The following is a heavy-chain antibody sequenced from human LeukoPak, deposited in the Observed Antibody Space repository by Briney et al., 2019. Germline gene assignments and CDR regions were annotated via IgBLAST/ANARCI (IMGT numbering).Heavy chain of an antibody. CDR2: TRNKANSYTT. J-gene: IGHJ4*02. V-gene: IGHV3-72*01. CDR3: ARVLGYSGYDLAY. Sequence: PGGSLRLSCAASGFTFSDHYMDWVRQAPGKGLEWVGRTRNKANSYTTEYAASVKGRFTISRDDSKNSLYLQMNSVKTEDTAVYYCARVLGYSGYDLAYWGQGTLVTVSS. D-gene: IGHD5-12*01. CDR1: GFTFSDHY.